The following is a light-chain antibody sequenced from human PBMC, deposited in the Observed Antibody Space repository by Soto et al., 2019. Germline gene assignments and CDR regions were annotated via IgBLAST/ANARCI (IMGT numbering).Light chain of an antibody. CDR2: DVS. V-gene: IGLV2-14*01. CDR3: SSYTSGFYV. Sequence: QSALTQPAPVSGSPGQSITISCTGTSSDVGGYNYVSWYQQHPGKAPKLMIYDVSDRPSGVSNRFSGSKSGNTASLTISGLQAEDEADYYCSSYTSGFYVFGTGTKVTVL. J-gene: IGLJ1*01. CDR1: SSDVGGYNY.